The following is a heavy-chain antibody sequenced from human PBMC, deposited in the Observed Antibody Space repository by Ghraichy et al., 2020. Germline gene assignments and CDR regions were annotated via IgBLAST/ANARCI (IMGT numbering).Heavy chain of an antibody. CDR2: IYYSGST. J-gene: IGHJ4*02. CDR1: GGSISSGGYY. Sequence: TLSLTCTVSGGSISSGGYYWSWIRQHPGKGLEWIGYIYYSGSTYYNPSLKSRVTISVDTSKNQFSLKLSSVTAADTAVYYCARYDFWSGYSSGQKYYFDYWGQGTLVTVSS. V-gene: IGHV4-31*03. CDR3: ARYDFWSGYSSGQKYYFDY. D-gene: IGHD3-3*01.